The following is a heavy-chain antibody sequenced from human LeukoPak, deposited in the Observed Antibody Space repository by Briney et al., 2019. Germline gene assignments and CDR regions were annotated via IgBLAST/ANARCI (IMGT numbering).Heavy chain of an antibody. J-gene: IGHJ5*02. CDR1: GYTFTSYD. V-gene: IGHV1-8*03. CDR3: ARSYYYDSSGYYYGNWFDP. Sequence: ASVKVSCKASGYTFTSYDINLVRQATGQGLEWMGWMNPNSGNTGYAQKFQGRVTITRNTSISTAYMELSSLRSEDTAVYYCARSYYYDSSGYYYGNWFDPWGQGTLVTVSS. CDR2: MNPNSGNT. D-gene: IGHD3-22*01.